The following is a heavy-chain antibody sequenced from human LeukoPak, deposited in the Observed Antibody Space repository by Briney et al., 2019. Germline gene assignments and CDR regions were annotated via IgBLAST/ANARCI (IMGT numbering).Heavy chain of an antibody. Sequence: SETLSLTCTVSGGSISSYYWSWIRQPPGKGLEWIGSIYHSGSTRHNPSLKSRVTISIDTSKNQFSLNLSSVTAADTAVYYCARDWGYCINGVCYAFDYWGQGTLVTVSS. CDR2: IYHSGST. CDR3: ARDWGYCINGVCYAFDY. CDR1: GGSISSYY. V-gene: IGHV4-59*12. D-gene: IGHD2-8*01. J-gene: IGHJ4*02.